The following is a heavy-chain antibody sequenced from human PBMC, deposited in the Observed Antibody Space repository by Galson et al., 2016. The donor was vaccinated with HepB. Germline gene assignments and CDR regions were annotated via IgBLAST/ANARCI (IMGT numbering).Heavy chain of an antibody. Sequence: SLRLSCAASGFSFSNYGMNWVRQAPGRGLEWVSPINNIGSHIYHAESVKGRLTISRDNAKNSLYPQMNSLRVEDTAIYYCARDDDLWARRSAMDVWGQGTKVTVAS. CDR1: GFSFSNYG. J-gene: IGHJ6*02. CDR3: ARDDDLWARRSAMDV. V-gene: IGHV3-21*01. CDR2: INNIGSHI. D-gene: IGHD2-21*01.